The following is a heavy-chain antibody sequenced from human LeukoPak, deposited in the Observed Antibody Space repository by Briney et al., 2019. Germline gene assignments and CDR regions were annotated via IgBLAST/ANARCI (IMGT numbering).Heavy chain of an antibody. Sequence: GGSLRLSCAASAFSFSSYEMNWLRQAPGKGLEWVSYMSSSGSTIYYTVSVKGRFTISRDNAKNSLYLQMNSLRAEDTAVYYWASEQLLWFGDAPGYFEHWGQGTMVTVSS. CDR1: AFSFSSYE. J-gene: IGHJ4*02. V-gene: IGHV3-48*03. D-gene: IGHD3-10*01. CDR3: ASEQLLWFGDAPGYFEH. CDR2: MSSSGSTI.